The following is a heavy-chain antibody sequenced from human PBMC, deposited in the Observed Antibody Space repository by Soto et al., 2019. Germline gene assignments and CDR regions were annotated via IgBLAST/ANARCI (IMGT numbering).Heavy chain of an antibody. J-gene: IGHJ3*02. D-gene: IGHD2-8*01. CDR1: GFTFSSYG. V-gene: IGHV3-30*18. CDR3: AKDEVTYCTNGVCYSCDI. Sequence: QVQLVESGGGVVQPGRSLRLSCAASGFTFSSYGMHWVRQAPGKGLEWVAVISYDGSNKYYADSVKGRFTISRDNSNNTLYRQLNSLRAEDTAVYYCAKDEVTYCTNGVCYSCDIWGQGTMVTVSS. CDR2: ISYDGSNK.